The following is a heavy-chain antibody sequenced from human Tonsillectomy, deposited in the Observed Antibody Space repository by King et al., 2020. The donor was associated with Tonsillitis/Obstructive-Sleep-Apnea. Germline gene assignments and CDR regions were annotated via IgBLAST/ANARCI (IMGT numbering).Heavy chain of an antibody. J-gene: IGHJ3*02. CDR2: ISWDGGST. V-gene: IGHV3-43*01. D-gene: IGHD2-15*01. Sequence: VQLVESGGVVVQPGGSLRLSCAASGFTFDDYTMHWVRQAPEKGLEWVSLISWDGGSTYYADSVKGRFTISRDNSKNSLYLQMNSLRTEDTALYYCAKDRGQGYCSGGSCNADAFDIWGQGTMVTVSS. CDR3: AKDRGQGYCSGGSCNADAFDI. CDR1: GFTFDDYT.